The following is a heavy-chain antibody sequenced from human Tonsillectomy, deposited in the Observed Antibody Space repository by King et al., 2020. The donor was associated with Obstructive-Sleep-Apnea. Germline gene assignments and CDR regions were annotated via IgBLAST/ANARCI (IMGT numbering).Heavy chain of an antibody. D-gene: IGHD3-10*01. Sequence: QLQESGPGLVKPSQTLSLTCTVSGGSISSGGYYWSWIRQHPGKGLEWIGYIYYIGSTYYNPSLKSRGTISVDTSKNQFSLKLGSVTAADTAVYYCAREGGRGFGFPNWFDPWGQGTLVTVSS. J-gene: IGHJ5*02. CDR2: IYYIGST. CDR3: AREGGRGFGFPNWFDP. V-gene: IGHV4-31*03. CDR1: GGSISSGGYY.